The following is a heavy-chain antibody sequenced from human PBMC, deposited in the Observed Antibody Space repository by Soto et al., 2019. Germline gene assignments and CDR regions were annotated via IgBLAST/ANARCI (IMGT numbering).Heavy chain of an antibody. CDR2: ISGSCGST. D-gene: IGHD3-10*01. CDR1: GFTFSSYA. CDR3: AKVALLWFGELSGGIDY. Sequence: GSLRLSCXASGFTFSSYAISWVLQTPLNWLEFVSAISGSCGSTYYADSVKGRFTISRDNSKNTLYLQMNSLRAEDTAVYYCAKVALLWFGELSGGIDYWGQGTLVTVSS. J-gene: IGHJ4*02. V-gene: IGHV3-23*01.